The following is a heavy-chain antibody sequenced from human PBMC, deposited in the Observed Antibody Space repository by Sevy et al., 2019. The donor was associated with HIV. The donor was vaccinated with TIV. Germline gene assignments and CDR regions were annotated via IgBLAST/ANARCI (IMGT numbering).Heavy chain of an antibody. D-gene: IGHD3-16*01. J-gene: IGHJ6*02. CDR1: GFKFGDYA. CDR2: IRSQTFGGTT. CDR3: TRVRGTISPYYYFGMDV. V-gene: IGHV3-49*03. Sequence: GGSLRLSCTASGFKFGDYAMSWLRQAPGKGLEWVGFIRSQTFGGTTEYAASVKDRFAISRDDSRGIAYLQMDSLTTEDTAIYFCTRVRGTISPYYYFGMDVWGQGTTVTVSS.